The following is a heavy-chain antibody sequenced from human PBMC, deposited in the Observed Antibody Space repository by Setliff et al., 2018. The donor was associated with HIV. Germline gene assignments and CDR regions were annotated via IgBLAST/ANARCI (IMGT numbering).Heavy chain of an antibody. D-gene: IGHD5-12*01. J-gene: IGHJ4*02. CDR2: IYWDDDK. Sequence: SGPTLVNPTQTLTLTCTFSGFSLTASGVGVGWVRQPPGKALEWLGIIYWDDDKRYSPSLKSRLTISKDTSKSQVVLTMTNMDPVDTATYYCARIDASVDDITYYFDYWGQGALVTVSS. CDR1: GFSLTASGVG. CDR3: ARIDASVDDITYYFDY. V-gene: IGHV2-5*02.